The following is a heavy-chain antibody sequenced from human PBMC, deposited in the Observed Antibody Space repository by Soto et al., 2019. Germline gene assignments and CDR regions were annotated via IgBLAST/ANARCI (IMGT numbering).Heavy chain of an antibody. D-gene: IGHD3-10*01. CDR3: ATSYLYDSGRYYSDQWGLVGYGMDV. Sequence: GASVKVSCKASGYTFIGYYLHWVRQAPGQGLEWMGWIDPNSGDTTYAQSFQGRVTMTRDTSISTAYMELSRLRSDDTAVYYCATSYLYDSGRYYSDQWGLVGYGMDVWGQGTTVTVSS. CDR2: IDPNSGDT. CDR1: GYTFIGYY. J-gene: IGHJ6*02. V-gene: IGHV1-2*02.